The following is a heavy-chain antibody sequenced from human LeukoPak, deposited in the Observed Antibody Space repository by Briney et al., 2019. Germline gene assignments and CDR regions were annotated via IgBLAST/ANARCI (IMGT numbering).Heavy chain of an antibody. V-gene: IGHV3-48*03. J-gene: IGHJ3*02. CDR3: TRDFSQAGSQEAFDI. Sequence: GGSLRLSCAASGFTFNSYEMNWVRQAPGKGLEWVSYISGSGRTIYYADSVKGRFTISRDNANNSLYLQMNSLRAEDTAVYYCTRDFSQAGSQEAFDIWGQGTMVTVSS. CDR1: GFTFNSYE. D-gene: IGHD1-26*01. CDR2: ISGSGRTI.